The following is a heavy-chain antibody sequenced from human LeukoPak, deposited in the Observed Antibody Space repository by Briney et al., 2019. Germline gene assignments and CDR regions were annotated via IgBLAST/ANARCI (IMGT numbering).Heavy chain of an antibody. D-gene: IGHD6-19*01. CDR3: ARVRLRAVAGRRAEYFQH. Sequence: ASVKVSCKASGYTFTGYYMHWVRQAPGQGLEWMGWINPNSGGTNYAQKFQGRVTMTRDTSISTAYMELSRLRSDDTAVYYCARVRLRAVAGRRAEYFQHWGQGTLVTVSS. J-gene: IGHJ1*01. CDR1: GYTFTGYY. V-gene: IGHV1-2*02. CDR2: INPNSGGT.